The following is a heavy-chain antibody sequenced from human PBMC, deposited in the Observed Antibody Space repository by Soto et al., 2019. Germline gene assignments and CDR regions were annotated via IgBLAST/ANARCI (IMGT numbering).Heavy chain of an antibody. Sequence: QVQLQQWGAGLLKPSETLSLTCVVYGGSFSGYYWSWIRQSPGKGLEWIGGINHRGSTNYNPSLESRVTISVDTSKNQFSLTLPSVTAADKAMYYCARDGFCTSTTCRVGNWFDPWGQGTLVTVSS. CDR2: INHRGST. CDR1: GGSFSGYY. V-gene: IGHV4-34*01. CDR3: ARDGFCTSTTCRVGNWFDP. D-gene: IGHD2-2*01. J-gene: IGHJ5*02.